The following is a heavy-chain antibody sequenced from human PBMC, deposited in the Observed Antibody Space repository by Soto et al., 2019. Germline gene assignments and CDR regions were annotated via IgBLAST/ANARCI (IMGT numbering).Heavy chain of an antibody. V-gene: IGHV1-18*01. CDR2: ININRGDV. J-gene: IGHJ4*01. Sequence: ASVKVSCKASGHTSTHNGISWVRRAPGQGLEWMGWININRGDVNHAPKFQGRVTLTTDTSTTTAYMELRSLRLDDTAVYFCATDDMNRGRFDYWGHGTLITVSS. CDR1: GHTSTHNG. CDR3: ATDDMNRGRFDY.